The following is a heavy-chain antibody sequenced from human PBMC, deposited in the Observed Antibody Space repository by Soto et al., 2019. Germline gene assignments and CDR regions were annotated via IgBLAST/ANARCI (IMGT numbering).Heavy chain of an antibody. CDR3: ARANSSSWWGQYYYYGMDV. CDR1: GYTFTSYG. D-gene: IGHD6-13*01. Sequence: GASVKVSCKASGYTFTSYGISWVRQAPGQGLEWMGWISAYNGNTNYAQKLQGRVTMTTDTSTSTAYMELRSLRSDDTAVYYCARANSSSWWGQYYYYGMDVWGQGTTVTVSS. V-gene: IGHV1-18*01. J-gene: IGHJ6*02. CDR2: ISAYNGNT.